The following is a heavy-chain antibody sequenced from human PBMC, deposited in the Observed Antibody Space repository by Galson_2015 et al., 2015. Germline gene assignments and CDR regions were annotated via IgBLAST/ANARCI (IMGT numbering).Heavy chain of an antibody. CDR3: AISCSSTSCFPGGS. D-gene: IGHD2-2*01. V-gene: IGHV4-34*08. CDR1: GFTFSSYS. CDR2: INHSGST. J-gene: IGHJ4*02. Sequence: LRLSCAASGFTFSSYSMNWIRQPPGKGLEWIGEINHSGSTNYNPSLKSRVTISVDTSKNQFSLKLSSVTAADTAVYYCAISCSSTSCFPGGSWGQGTLVTVSS.